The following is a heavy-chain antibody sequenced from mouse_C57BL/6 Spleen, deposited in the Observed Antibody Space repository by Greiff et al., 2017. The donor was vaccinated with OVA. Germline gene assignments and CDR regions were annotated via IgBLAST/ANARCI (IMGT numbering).Heavy chain of an antibody. Sequence: VQLQQSGPGLVKPSQSLSLTCSVTGYSITSGYYWNWIRQFPGNKLEWMGYISYDGSNNYNPSLKNRISITRDTSKNQFFLKLNSVTTEDTATYYCAREGGYGLDYWGQGTTLTVSS. J-gene: IGHJ2*01. V-gene: IGHV3-6*01. CDR2: ISYDGSN. CDR3: AREGGYGLDY. CDR1: GYSITSGYY. D-gene: IGHD2-10*02.